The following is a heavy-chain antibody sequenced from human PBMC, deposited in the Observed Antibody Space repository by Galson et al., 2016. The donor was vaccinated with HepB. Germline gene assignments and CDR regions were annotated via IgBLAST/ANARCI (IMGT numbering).Heavy chain of an antibody. D-gene: IGHD2-15*01. Sequence: SLRLSCAASGFTFSNYAMHWVRQAPGKGLEWVAVISYDGSNKYYADSVKGRFTISRDNSKNTLYLQMNSLRAEDTAVYYCARGKVAATVHFDYWGQGTLVTVSS. V-gene: IGHV3-30*04. CDR1: GFTFSNYA. J-gene: IGHJ4*02. CDR3: ARGKVAATVHFDY. CDR2: ISYDGSNK.